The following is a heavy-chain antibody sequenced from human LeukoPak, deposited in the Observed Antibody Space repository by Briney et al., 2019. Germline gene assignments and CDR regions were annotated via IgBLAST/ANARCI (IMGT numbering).Heavy chain of an antibody. CDR1: GGTFSSYA. V-gene: IGHV1-69*13. D-gene: IGHD2-15*01. Sequence: SVKVSCKASGGTFSSYAISWVRQAPGQGLEWMGGIIPIFGTANYAQKFQGRVTITADESTSPAYMELSSLRSEDTAVYYCARVGEVVVAATRDYYYYYYMDVWGKGTTVTVSS. J-gene: IGHJ6*03. CDR2: IIPIFGTA. CDR3: ARVGEVVVAATRDYYYYYYMDV.